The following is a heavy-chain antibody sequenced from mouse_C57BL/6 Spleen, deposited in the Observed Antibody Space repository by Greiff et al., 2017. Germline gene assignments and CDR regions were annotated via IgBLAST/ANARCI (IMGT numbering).Heavy chain of an antibody. V-gene: IGHV1-5*01. D-gene: IGHD2-4*01. CDR3: TRSVFYDYFAWFAY. Sequence: VQLQQSGTVLARPGASVKMSCKTSGYTFTSYWMHWVKQRPGQGLEWIGAIYPGNSDTSYNQKFKGKAKLTAVTSASTAYMELSSLTNEDSAVYYCTRSVFYDYFAWFAYWGQGTLVTVSA. CDR2: IYPGNSDT. J-gene: IGHJ3*01. CDR1: GYTFTSYW.